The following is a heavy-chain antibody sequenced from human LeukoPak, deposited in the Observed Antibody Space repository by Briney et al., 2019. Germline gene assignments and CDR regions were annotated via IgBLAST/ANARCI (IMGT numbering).Heavy chain of an antibody. Sequence: GGSLRLSCAASGFTFSSYEMNWVRQAPGKGLEWVSYISSSGSTIYYADSVKGRFTISRDNAKNSLYLQMNSLRAEDTAVYYCAKTGAVLIVYYFDSWGQGTLVTVSS. CDR1: GFTFSSYE. V-gene: IGHV3-48*03. CDR2: ISSSGSTI. D-gene: IGHD3-22*01. CDR3: AKTGAVLIVYYFDS. J-gene: IGHJ4*02.